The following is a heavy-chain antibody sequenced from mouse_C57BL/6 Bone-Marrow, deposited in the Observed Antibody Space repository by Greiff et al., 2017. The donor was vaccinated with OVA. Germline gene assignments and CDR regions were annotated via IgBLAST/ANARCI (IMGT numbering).Heavy chain of an antibody. D-gene: IGHD3-3*01. V-gene: IGHV1-85*01. J-gene: IGHJ1*03. CDR2: IYPRDGIT. Sequence: QVQLKESGPELVKPGASVKLSCKASGYTFTSYDINWVKQRPGQGLEWIGWIYPRDGITKYNEQFRGKATLTVDTSSSTAYMELYSLTSEDAAVYFCARGGRGWYFDVWGTGTTVTVSS. CDR1: GYTFTSYD. CDR3: ARGGRGWYFDV.